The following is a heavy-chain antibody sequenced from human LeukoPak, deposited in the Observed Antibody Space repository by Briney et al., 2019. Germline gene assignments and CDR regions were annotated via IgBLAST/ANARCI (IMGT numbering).Heavy chain of an antibody. CDR3: VRANTEKYFQH. CDR2: IYHSGST. D-gene: IGHD1-14*01. Sequence: SETLSLTCAVSGYSISSGYYWGWIRQPPGKGLEWIGSIYHSGSTYYNPSLKSRVTISVDTSKNQFSLKLSSVTAADTAVYYCVRANTEKYFQHWGQGTLVTVSS. V-gene: IGHV4-38-2*01. J-gene: IGHJ1*01. CDR1: GYSISSGYY.